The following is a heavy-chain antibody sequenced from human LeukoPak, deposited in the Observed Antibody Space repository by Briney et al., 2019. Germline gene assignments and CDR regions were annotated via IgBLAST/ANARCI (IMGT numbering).Heavy chain of an antibody. CDR1: GFTFSSYW. J-gene: IGHJ4*02. CDR3: ARRIQGMAPYYFDY. CDR2: INSDGGST. Sequence: GRSLRLSCAASGFTFSSYWMHWVRQAPGKGLVWVSRINSDGGSTSYADSVKGRFTISRDNAKNTLYLQMNSLRAEDTAVYYCARRIQGMAPYYFDYWGQGTLVTVSS. V-gene: IGHV3-74*01. D-gene: IGHD5-24*01.